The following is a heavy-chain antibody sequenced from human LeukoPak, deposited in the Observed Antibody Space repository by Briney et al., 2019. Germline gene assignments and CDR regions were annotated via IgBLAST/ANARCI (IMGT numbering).Heavy chain of an antibody. V-gene: IGHV1-8*01. CDR3: ARGQYYYDSSGYFRGFDY. CDR1: GYTFTSYD. D-gene: IGHD3-22*01. J-gene: IGHJ4*02. Sequence: ASVKVSCKASGYTFTSYDINWVRQATGRGLEWMGWMNPNSGNTGYAQKFQGRVTMTRNTSISTAYMELSSLRSEDTAVYYCARGQYYYDSSGYFRGFDYWGQGTLVTVSS. CDR2: MNPNSGNT.